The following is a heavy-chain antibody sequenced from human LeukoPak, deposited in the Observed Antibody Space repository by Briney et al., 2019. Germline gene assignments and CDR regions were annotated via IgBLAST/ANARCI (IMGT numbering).Heavy chain of an antibody. V-gene: IGHV4-61*02. Sequence: SQTLSLTCTVSGGSISSGSYYWSWIRQPAGKGLEWIGRIYTSGSTNYNPSLKSRVTISVDTSKNQFSLKLSSVTAADTAVYYCARDRYDFWSGYYSYYMDVWGKGTTVTVSS. CDR2: IYTSGST. CDR1: GGSISSGSYY. D-gene: IGHD3-3*01. CDR3: ARDRYDFWSGYYSYYMDV. J-gene: IGHJ6*03.